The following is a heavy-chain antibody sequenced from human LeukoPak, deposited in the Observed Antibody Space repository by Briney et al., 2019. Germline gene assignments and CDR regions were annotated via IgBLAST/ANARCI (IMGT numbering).Heavy chain of an antibody. D-gene: IGHD6-19*01. CDR2: IYYSGST. Sequence: SETLSLTCTVSGGSISSYYWSWIRQPPGKGLEWIGYIYYSGSTNYNPSLKSRVTISVDTSKNQFSLKLSSVTAADMAVYYCAALAVAGTMDWFDPWGQGTLVTVSS. J-gene: IGHJ5*02. CDR3: AALAVAGTMDWFDP. V-gene: IGHV4-59*01. CDR1: GGSISSYY.